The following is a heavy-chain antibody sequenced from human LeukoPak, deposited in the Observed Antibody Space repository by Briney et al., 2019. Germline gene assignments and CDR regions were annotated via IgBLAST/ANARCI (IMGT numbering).Heavy chain of an antibody. Sequence: GRSLRLSCAASGFTFSSYGMHWVRQAPGKGLEWVAVISYDGSNKHYADSVKGRFTISRDNSKNTLYLQMNSLRAEDTAVYYCAKGPHIGMDVWGQGTTVTVSS. J-gene: IGHJ6*02. CDR1: GFTFSSYG. CDR3: AKGPHIGMDV. V-gene: IGHV3-30*18. CDR2: ISYDGSNK.